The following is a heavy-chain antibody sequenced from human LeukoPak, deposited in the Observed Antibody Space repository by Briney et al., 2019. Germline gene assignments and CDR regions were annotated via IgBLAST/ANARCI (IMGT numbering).Heavy chain of an antibody. CDR3: ARARPGYFYDF. D-gene: IGHD3-22*01. CDR1: GFTLSNYG. CDR2: ISTSSSV. J-gene: IGHJ4*02. V-gene: IGHV3-48*02. Sequence: GGSLRLSCAASGFTLSNYGMIWVRQAPGKGLEWVSYISTSSSVYYADSVMGRFTISRDNAKNSLFLQMNSLRDEDAAVYYCARARPGYFYDFWGQGTLVTVSS.